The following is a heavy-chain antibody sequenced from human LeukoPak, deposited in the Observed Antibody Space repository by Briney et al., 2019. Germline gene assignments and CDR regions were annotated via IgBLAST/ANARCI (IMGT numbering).Heavy chain of an antibody. CDR2: IYHSGST. CDR3: ATRSTWELGAFDI. V-gene: IGHV4-38-2*02. D-gene: IGHD1-26*01. Sequence: SETLSLTCTVSGYSISSGYYWGWIRQPPGKGLEWIGSIYHSGSTYYNPSLKSRVTISVDTSKNQFSLKLSSVTAADTAAYYCATRSTWELGAFDIWGQGTMVTVSS. CDR1: GYSISSGYY. J-gene: IGHJ3*02.